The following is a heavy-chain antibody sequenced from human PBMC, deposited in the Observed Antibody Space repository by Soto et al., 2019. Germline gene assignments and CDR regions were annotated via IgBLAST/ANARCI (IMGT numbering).Heavy chain of an antibody. V-gene: IGHV3-53*01. CDR2: IYSGGST. Sequence: EGSLRLSCAASGFTVSSNYMSWVRQAPGKGLEWVSVIYSGGSTYYADSVKGRFTISRDNSKNTLYLQMNSLRAEDTAVYYCARDPSSGWYGYYYYGMDVWGQGTTVTVS. D-gene: IGHD6-19*01. J-gene: IGHJ6*02. CDR3: ARDPSSGWYGYYYYGMDV. CDR1: GFTVSSNY.